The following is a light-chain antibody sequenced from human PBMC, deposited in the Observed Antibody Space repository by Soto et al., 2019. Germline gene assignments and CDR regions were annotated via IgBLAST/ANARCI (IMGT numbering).Light chain of an antibody. CDR3: AAWDDSLNVVV. Sequence: QSVLTQPPSASGTPGQRATISCSGSSSNIGSNTVNWYQQLPGTAPKLLIYSNNQRPSGVPDRFSGSKSGTSASLAISGLQSEDEADYYCAAWDDSLNVVVFGGGTKVTVL. J-gene: IGLJ2*01. V-gene: IGLV1-44*01. CDR2: SNN. CDR1: SSNIGSNT.